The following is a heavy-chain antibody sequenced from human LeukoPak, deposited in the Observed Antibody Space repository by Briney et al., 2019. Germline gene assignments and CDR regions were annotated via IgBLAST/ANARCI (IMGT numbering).Heavy chain of an antibody. Sequence: GGSLRLSRAASGFTFSSYAMGWVRQAPGKGLEWVSAISGSGSPYYADSVKGRFTISRDNSKNMLYLQMNSLSAEDTAVYYCAKDLGLVGSGSYYFDYWGQGTLVTVSS. D-gene: IGHD3-10*01. CDR1: GFTFSSYA. V-gene: IGHV3-23*01. J-gene: IGHJ4*02. CDR3: AKDLGLVGSGSYYFDY. CDR2: ISGSGSP.